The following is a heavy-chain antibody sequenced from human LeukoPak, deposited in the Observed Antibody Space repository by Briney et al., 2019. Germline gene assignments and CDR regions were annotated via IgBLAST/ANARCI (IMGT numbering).Heavy chain of an antibody. V-gene: IGHV1-69*05. CDR3: ARVGPSGSYYGSLGY. J-gene: IGHJ4*02. CDR2: IIPIFGTA. Sequence: SVKVSCKASGGTFSSYAISWVRQAPGQGLELMGGIIPIFGTANYAQKFQGRVTITTDESTSTAYMELSSLRSEDTAVYYCARVGPSGSYYGSLGYWGQGTLVTVSS. D-gene: IGHD1-26*01. CDR1: GGTFSSYA.